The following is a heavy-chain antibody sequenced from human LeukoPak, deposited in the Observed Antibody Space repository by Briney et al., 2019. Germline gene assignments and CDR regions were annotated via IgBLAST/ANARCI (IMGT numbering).Heavy chain of an antibody. V-gene: IGHV3-11*04. CDR2: ICSSGSI. D-gene: IGHD3-22*01. CDR1: GFTFRDHF. CDR3: ARDWRDSSGKFPNDAFDI. Sequence: GSLRPSCAGSGFTFRDHFMGWIRQAPGKGLGWVSYICSSGSIYYADSVKGRFTISRDNAKNSLYLQMNSLRAEDTAVYYCARDWRDSSGKFPNDAFDIWGQGTMVTVSS. J-gene: IGHJ3*02.